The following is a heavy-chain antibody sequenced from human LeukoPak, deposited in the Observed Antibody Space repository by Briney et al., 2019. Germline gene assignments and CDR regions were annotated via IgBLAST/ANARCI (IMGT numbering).Heavy chain of an antibody. CDR1: GYSFTSYG. J-gene: IGHJ4*02. CDR3: ARVRGSYGDTANY. Sequence: ASVMVSCKASGYSFTSYGISWVRQAPGQGLEWLGWIGVHNGNTHYAQKLQGRVTMTTDTSTSTAYMELRSLRSDDTAVYYCARVRGSYGDTANYWGQGTLVTVSS. V-gene: IGHV1-18*04. D-gene: IGHD4-17*01. CDR2: IGVHNGNT.